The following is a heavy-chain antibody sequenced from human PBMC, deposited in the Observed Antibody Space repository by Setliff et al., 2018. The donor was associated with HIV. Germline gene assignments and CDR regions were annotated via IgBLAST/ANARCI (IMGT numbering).Heavy chain of an antibody. CDR2: VRSDGGEI. D-gene: IGHD3-10*01. CDR3: ARKLRPGYGMDV. J-gene: IGHJ6*02. V-gene: IGHV3-7*01. CDR1: GFTFRNYW. Sequence: QPGGSLRLSCVVSGFTFRNYWMSWVRQAPGKGLEWVANVRSDGGEIYYADSVKGRFTISRDNAENSLYLQLNSLRAEDTAVYYCARKLRPGYGMDVWGQGTPVTVSS.